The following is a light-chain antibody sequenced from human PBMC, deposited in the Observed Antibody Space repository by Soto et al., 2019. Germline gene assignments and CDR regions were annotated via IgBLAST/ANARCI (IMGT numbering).Light chain of an antibody. CDR1: KLGDKY. J-gene: IGLJ1*01. CDR2: QDS. Sequence: YELTQPPSVSVSPGQTASITRSGDKLGDKYACWYQQKPGQSPVLVIYQDSKRPSGIPERFSGSNSGNTATLTISGTQAMDEADYYCQAWDSSTAVYVFGTGTKVTVL. V-gene: IGLV3-1*01. CDR3: QAWDSSTAVYV.